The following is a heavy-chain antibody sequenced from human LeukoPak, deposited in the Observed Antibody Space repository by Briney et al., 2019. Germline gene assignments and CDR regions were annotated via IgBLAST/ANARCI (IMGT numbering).Heavy chain of an antibody. V-gene: IGHV3-48*01. CDR3: AKDREYSYVYDAFDI. Sequence: PGGSLRLSCAASGFTFSSYSMNWVRQAPGKGLEWVAFVTGSSSTIHYADSVKGRFTISRDNAASSLYLQMNTLRAEDTAVYYCAKDREYSYVYDAFDIWGQGTLVTVSS. D-gene: IGHD3-16*01. CDR1: GFTFSSYS. CDR2: VTGSSSTI. J-gene: IGHJ3*02.